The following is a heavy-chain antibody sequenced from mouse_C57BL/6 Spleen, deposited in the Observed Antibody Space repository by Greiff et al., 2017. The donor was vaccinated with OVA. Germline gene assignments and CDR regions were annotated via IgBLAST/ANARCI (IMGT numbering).Heavy chain of an antibody. D-gene: IGHD2-10*01. Sequence: VKLMESGPELVKPGASVKMSCKASGYTFTDYNMHWVKQSHGKSLEWIGMIHPNSGSTNYNEKFKSKATLTVDKSSSTAYMQLSSLTSEDSAVYYCARPAYYRNCDWYFDVWGTGTTVTVSS. CDR1: GYTFTDYN. J-gene: IGHJ1*03. CDR2: IHPNSGST. V-gene: IGHV1-64*01. CDR3: ARPAYYRNCDWYFDV.